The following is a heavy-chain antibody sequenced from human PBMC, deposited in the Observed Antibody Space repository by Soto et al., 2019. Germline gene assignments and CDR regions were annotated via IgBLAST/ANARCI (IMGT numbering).Heavy chain of an antibody. CDR3: ARVGLSLFGSSWSFDY. D-gene: IGHD6-6*01. V-gene: IGHV3-53*01. CDR1: GFTVSSNY. J-gene: IGHJ4*02. CDR2: IYSGGST. Sequence: GGSLRLSCAASGFTVSSNYMSWVRQAPGKGLEWVSVIYSGGSTYYADSVKGRFTISRDNSKNTLYLQMNSLRAEETAVYYCARVGLSLFGSSWSFDYWGQGTLVTVSS.